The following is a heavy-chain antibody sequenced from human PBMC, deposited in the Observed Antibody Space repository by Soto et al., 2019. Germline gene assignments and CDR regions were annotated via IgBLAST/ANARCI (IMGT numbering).Heavy chain of an antibody. Sequence: VGSLRLSCAASGFTFSSYAMSWVRQAPGKGLEWVSAISGSGGSTYYADSVKGRFTISRDNSKNTLYLQMNSLRAEDTAVYYCAKDRGAVAHLYYYYGMDVWGQGTTVTVSS. V-gene: IGHV3-23*01. D-gene: IGHD6-19*01. J-gene: IGHJ6*02. CDR3: AKDRGAVAHLYYYYGMDV. CDR2: ISGSGGST. CDR1: GFTFSSYA.